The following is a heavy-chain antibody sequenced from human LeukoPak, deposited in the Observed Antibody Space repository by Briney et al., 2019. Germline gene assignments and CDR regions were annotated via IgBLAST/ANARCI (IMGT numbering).Heavy chain of an antibody. V-gene: IGHV3-30*03. D-gene: IGHD3-9*01. Sequence: GGSLRLSCAASGFTFSSYGMHWVRQAPGKGLEWVAVISYDGSNKYYADSVKGRFTISRDNSKNTLYLQMNSLRVEDTAVYYCARRLLTGYYEFWGQGTLVTVSS. J-gene: IGHJ4*02. CDR1: GFTFSSYG. CDR3: ARRLLTGYYEF. CDR2: ISYDGSNK.